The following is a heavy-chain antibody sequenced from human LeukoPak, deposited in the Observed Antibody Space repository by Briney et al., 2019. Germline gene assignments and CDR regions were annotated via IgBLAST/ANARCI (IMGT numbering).Heavy chain of an antibody. J-gene: IGHJ3*02. Sequence: PGGSLRLSCAASGFTFDDYAMHWVRQAPGKGLEWVSGISWNSGSIGYADSVKGRFTISRDNAKNSLYLQMNSLRAEDTAVYYCARDIDVGDTYYGGHSGVAFDIWGQGTMVTVSS. CDR3: ARDIDVGDTYYGGHSGVAFDI. CDR1: GFTFDDYA. CDR2: ISWNSGSI. D-gene: IGHD4-23*01. V-gene: IGHV3-9*01.